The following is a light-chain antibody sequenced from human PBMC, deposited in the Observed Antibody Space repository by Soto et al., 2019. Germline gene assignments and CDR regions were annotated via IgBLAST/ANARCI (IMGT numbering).Light chain of an antibody. CDR1: SSDIGGYNY. J-gene: IGLJ2*01. CDR3: SSYTIISTVI. CDR2: EVT. Sequence: QSALTQPASVSGSPGQSITISCTGTSSDIGGYNYVSWYQQHPGKAPKLMIYEVTNRPSGVSIRFSGSKSGNTASLTISGLQAEDEADYYCSSYTIISTVIFGGGPKLTVL. V-gene: IGLV2-14*01.